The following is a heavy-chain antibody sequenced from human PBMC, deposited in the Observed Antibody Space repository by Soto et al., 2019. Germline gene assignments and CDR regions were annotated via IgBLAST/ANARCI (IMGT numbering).Heavy chain of an antibody. CDR1: GGSFSGYY. CDR2: INHSGST. V-gene: IGHV4-34*01. CDR3: ARAPRIAAAGHFDY. D-gene: IGHD6-13*01. Sequence: SETLSLTCAVYGGSFSGYYWSWIRQPPGKGLEWIGEINHSGSTNYNPSLKSRVTISVDTSKNQFSLKLSSVTAADTAVYYCARAPRIAAAGHFDYWGQGTLVTVSS. J-gene: IGHJ4*02.